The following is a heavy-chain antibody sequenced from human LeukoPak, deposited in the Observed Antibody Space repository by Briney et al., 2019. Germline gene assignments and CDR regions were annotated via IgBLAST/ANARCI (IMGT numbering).Heavy chain of an antibody. J-gene: IGHJ4*02. D-gene: IGHD5-18*01. CDR2: ISSSGSTI. CDR1: GFTFSSYE. Sequence: AGGSLRLSCAASGFTFSSYEMNWVRQAPGKGLEWVSYISSSGSTIYYADSVKGRFTISRDNAKNSLYLQMNSLRAEDTAVYYCARASYGYLDYWGQGTLVTVSS. V-gene: IGHV3-48*03. CDR3: ARASYGYLDY.